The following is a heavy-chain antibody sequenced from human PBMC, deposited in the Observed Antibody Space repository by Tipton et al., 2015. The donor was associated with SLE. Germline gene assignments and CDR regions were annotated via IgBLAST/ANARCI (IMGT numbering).Heavy chain of an antibody. CDR3: ARDLRVYSGLCSGGGCPFFDY. Sequence: QSGPEVKKPGASVKVSCKASGYTFIAYYMHWVRQAPGQGLEWMGWINPNSGDTKYAQNFQGRISMTRDTSTSTVYMELTRLTSDDTALYYCARDLRVYSGLCSGGGCPFFDYWGPGTLVTVSS. J-gene: IGHJ4*02. V-gene: IGHV1-2*02. CDR2: INPNSGDT. D-gene: IGHD2-15*01. CDR1: GYTFIAYY.